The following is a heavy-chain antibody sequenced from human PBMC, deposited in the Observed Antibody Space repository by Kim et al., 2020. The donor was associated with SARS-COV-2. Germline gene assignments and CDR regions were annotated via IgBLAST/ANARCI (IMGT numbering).Heavy chain of an antibody. CDR1: GFTFSNYA. V-gene: IGHV3-23*03. CDR2: IYSGGSST. J-gene: IGHJ4*02. CDR3: AKDKGSGYPPSYFDY. Sequence: GGSLRLSCAASGFTFSNYAMNWVRQAPGKGLEWVSVIYSGGSSTYYADSVKGRFTISRDNSKNTLYLQMNSLRAEDTAVYYCAKDKGSGYPPSYFDYWGQGTLVTVSS. D-gene: IGHD3-10*01.